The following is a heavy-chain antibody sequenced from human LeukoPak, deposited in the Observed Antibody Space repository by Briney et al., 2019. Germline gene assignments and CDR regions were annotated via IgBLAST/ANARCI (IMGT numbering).Heavy chain of an antibody. CDR3: ARTISGSYEEDTFDI. Sequence: PSETLSLTCTVSGGSINSSSYYWGWIRQPPGKGLEWIGTIYYSGSTYYNPSLKSRVTMSVDTSKNQFSLKLSSVTAVDTAVYYCARTISGSYEEDTFDIWGQGTMVTVSS. CDR1: GGSINSSSYY. CDR2: IYYSGST. V-gene: IGHV4-39*07. D-gene: IGHD1-26*01. J-gene: IGHJ3*02.